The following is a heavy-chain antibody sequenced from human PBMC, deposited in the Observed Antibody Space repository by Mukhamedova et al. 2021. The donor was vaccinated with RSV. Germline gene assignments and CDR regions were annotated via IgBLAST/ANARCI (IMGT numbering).Heavy chain of an antibody. CDR3: TTVLVASNWFDP. J-gene: IGHJ5*02. D-gene: IGHD2-15*01. Sequence: KGRFTISRDDSKNTVYLQMESLKTEDTVVYFCTTVLVASNWFDPWGQGTLVTVSS. V-gene: IGHV3-15*01.